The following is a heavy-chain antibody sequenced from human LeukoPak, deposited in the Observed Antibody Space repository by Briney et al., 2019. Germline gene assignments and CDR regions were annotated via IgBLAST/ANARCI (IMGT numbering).Heavy chain of an antibody. D-gene: IGHD3-22*01. CDR2: INPSGGST. J-gene: IGHJ5*02. Sequence: ASVKVSCKASGYTFTSYYMHWVRQAPGQGLEWMGIINPSGGSTSYAQKFQGRVTMTRNTSISTAYMELSSLRSEDTAVYYCARARSGCSGYFCLPKNWFDPWGQGTLVTVSS. CDR1: GYTFTSYY. CDR3: ARARSGCSGYFCLPKNWFDP. V-gene: IGHV1-46*01.